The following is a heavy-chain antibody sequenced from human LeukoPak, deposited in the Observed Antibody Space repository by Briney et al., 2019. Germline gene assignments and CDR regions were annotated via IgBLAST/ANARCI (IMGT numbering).Heavy chain of an antibody. CDR3: ARGYCSGGSCYSYYYYNYMDV. CDR1: GGSFSGYY. D-gene: IGHD2-15*01. Sequence: SETLSLTCAVYGGSFSGYYWGWIRQPPGKGLEWIGSIHYSGSTNYNPSLKSRVTISVDTSKNQFSLKLSSVAAADTAVYYCARGYCSGGSCYSYYYYNYMDVWGKGTTVTVSS. V-gene: IGHV4-34*01. CDR2: IHYSGST. J-gene: IGHJ6*03.